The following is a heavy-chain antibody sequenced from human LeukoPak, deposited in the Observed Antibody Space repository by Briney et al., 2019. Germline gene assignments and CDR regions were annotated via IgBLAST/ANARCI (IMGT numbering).Heavy chain of an antibody. Sequence: SETLSLTCTVYGDSMSGYYWSWIRQPPGKGLEWIGYIYFSGSTNYNPSLKSRVSFSVDTSRKQFSLKVSSVTAADTAVYYCARVGGGYRRYFDYWGQGTLVTVSS. CDR3: ARVGGGYRRYFDY. D-gene: IGHD5-24*01. J-gene: IGHJ4*02. V-gene: IGHV4-59*01. CDR1: GDSMSGYY. CDR2: IYFSGST.